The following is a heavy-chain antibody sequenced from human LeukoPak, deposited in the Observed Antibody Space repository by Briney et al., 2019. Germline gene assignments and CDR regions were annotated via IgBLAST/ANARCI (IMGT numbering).Heavy chain of an antibody. V-gene: IGHV1-3*01. CDR2: INADNDNT. CDR1: GYTFTTYA. CDR3: ARDYGLQRVFDY. D-gene: IGHD1-1*01. J-gene: IGHJ4*02. Sequence: ASVKLSCKASGYTFTTYAMHWVRQAPGQRLEWMGWINADNDNTKYSQKFQGRVTITRDTSASTVYMELSSLRSEDTAVYYCARDYGLQRVFDYWGQGTLVTVSS.